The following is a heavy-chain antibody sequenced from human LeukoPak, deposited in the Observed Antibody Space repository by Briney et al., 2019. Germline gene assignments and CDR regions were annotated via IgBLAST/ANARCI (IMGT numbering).Heavy chain of an antibody. Sequence: GGSLRLSCAASGFTFSSYGMHWVRQAPGKGLEWVAVIWYDGNNKNYGDSVKGRFTISRDNSKNTLYLQMNSLRAEDTAVYYCARDWATFYYGSGRSAGYWGQGTLVTVSS. CDR1: GFTFSSYG. CDR3: ARDWATFYYGSGRSAGY. D-gene: IGHD3-10*01. J-gene: IGHJ4*02. V-gene: IGHV3-33*01. CDR2: IWYDGNNK.